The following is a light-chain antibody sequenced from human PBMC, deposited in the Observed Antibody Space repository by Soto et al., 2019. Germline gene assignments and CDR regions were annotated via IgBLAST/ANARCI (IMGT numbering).Light chain of an antibody. Sequence: EIVMTQSPATLSVSPGERATLSCRASQSVSSNLAWYQQKPGQAPRLLIYGASTRATGIPARFSGSGSGTEFTLTISSLQPADFATYYCQQYNSYPRTFGQGTKVEIK. J-gene: IGKJ1*01. V-gene: IGKV3-15*01. CDR3: QQYNSYPRT. CDR2: GAS. CDR1: QSVSSN.